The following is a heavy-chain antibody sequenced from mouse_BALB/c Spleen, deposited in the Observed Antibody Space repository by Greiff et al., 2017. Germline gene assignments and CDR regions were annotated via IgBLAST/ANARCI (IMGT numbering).Heavy chain of an antibody. D-gene: IGHD1-1*01. CDR2: IYPGGGYT. CDR3: ARSGHIYYYDFDY. J-gene: IGHJ2*01. Sequence: VQLQQSGAELVRPGTSVKISCKASGYTFTNYWLGWVKQRPGHGLEWIGDIYPGGGYTNYNEKFKGKATLTADTSSSTAYMQLSSLTSEDSAVYFCARSGHIYYYDFDYWGQGTTLTVSS. CDR1: GYTFTNYW. V-gene: IGHV1-63*02.